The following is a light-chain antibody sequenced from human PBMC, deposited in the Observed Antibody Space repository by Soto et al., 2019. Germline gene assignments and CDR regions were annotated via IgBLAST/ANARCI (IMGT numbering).Light chain of an antibody. J-gene: IGLJ2*01. CDR3: AAWDDSLNVLMLV. CDR2: SNN. Sequence: QSVLTQPPSASGTPGQRVTISCSGSSSNIGSNTVNWYQQLPGTAPKLLIYSNNQRPSGVPDRFSGSKSGTSASLAISGLQSEDEADYYCAAWDDSLNVLMLVFGGGTKLTVL. V-gene: IGLV1-44*01. CDR1: SSNIGSNT.